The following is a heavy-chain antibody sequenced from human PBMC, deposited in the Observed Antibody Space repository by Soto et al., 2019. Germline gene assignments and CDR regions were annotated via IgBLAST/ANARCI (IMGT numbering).Heavy chain of an antibody. CDR3: ARRYGSCFDY. CDR2: IYYSGST. CDR1: GGSISSYY. V-gene: IGHV4-59*01. Sequence: QVQLQESGPGLVKPSETLSLTCTVSGGSISSYYWSWIRQPPGKGLEWIGYIYYSGSTNYNPSLKSRVTISVDTSKTQCSLTLSSVTAADTAVYYCARRYGSCFDYWGQGTLVAVSS. J-gene: IGHJ4*02. D-gene: IGHD1-26*01.